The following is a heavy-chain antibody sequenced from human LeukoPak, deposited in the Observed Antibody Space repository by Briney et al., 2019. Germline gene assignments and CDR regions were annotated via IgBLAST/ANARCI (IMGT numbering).Heavy chain of an antibody. CDR1: GYTFTGVY. V-gene: IGHV1-2*06. Sequence: ASVKVSCKASGYTFTGVYIHWVRQAPGQGVEWMGRINPSSGDTNYEQNFQGRVTMAWDTSISTAYLDLSRLTSYDTAVYYCRLFHTPIFDLWGQGTLITVSS. J-gene: IGHJ3*01. D-gene: IGHD3-3*01. CDR3: RLFHTPIFDL. CDR2: INPSSGDT.